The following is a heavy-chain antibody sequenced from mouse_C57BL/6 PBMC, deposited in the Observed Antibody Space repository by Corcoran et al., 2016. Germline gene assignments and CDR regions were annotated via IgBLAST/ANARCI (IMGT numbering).Heavy chain of an antibody. CDR1: GYTFTDYY. CDR2: INPKNGGT. CDR3: ARSGDYPFAY. V-gene: IGHV1-26*01. J-gene: IGHJ3*01. D-gene: IGHD2-4*01. Sequence: EVQLQQSGPELVKPGASVKISCKASGYTFTDYYMNWVKQSHGKSLEWIGDINPKNGGTSYNQKFKGKATLTVDKSSSTAYMELRSLTSEDSAVYYCARSGDYPFAYWGQGTLVTLSA.